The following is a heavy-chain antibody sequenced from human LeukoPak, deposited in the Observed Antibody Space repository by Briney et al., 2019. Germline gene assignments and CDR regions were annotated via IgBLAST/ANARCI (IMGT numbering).Heavy chain of an antibody. Sequence: ASVKVSCKVSGYTLTELSMHWVRQAPGKGLEWMGGFDPEDGETIYAQKFQGRVTMTTDTSTSTAYMELRSLRSDDTAVYYCARDSLGIAARESDYWGQGTLVTVSS. V-gene: IGHV1-24*01. CDR3: ARDSLGIAARESDY. J-gene: IGHJ4*02. CDR1: GYTLTELS. CDR2: FDPEDGET. D-gene: IGHD6-6*01.